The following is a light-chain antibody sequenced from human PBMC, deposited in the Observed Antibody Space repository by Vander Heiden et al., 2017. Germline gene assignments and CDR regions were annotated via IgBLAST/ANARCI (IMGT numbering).Light chain of an antibody. J-gene: IGLJ3*02. CDR3: YSAADTQGV. Sequence: SYELTQPSSVSVSPGQTARITCSGDVLAKTYARWFQQKPGQAPVLVIYKDSERPSGIPERFSGSSSGTTVTLTISGAQVEDEADYYCYSAADTQGVFGGGTKLTVL. CDR1: VLAKTY. CDR2: KDS. V-gene: IGLV3-27*01.